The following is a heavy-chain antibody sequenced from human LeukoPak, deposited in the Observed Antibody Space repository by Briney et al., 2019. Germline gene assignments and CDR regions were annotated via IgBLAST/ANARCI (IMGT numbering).Heavy chain of an antibody. CDR2: VGGSGSRT. J-gene: IGHJ4*02. D-gene: IGHD6-13*01. Sequence: GGSLRLSCAASGFTFTNYAMSWVRQAPGKGLEWVSAVGGSGSRTYYGGSVKGRFTISRDNSKNTLFLQMNSLRADDTAVYYCARPSSSWYRPIDYWGQGTLVTVSS. V-gene: IGHV3-23*01. CDR3: ARPSSSWYRPIDY. CDR1: GFTFTNYA.